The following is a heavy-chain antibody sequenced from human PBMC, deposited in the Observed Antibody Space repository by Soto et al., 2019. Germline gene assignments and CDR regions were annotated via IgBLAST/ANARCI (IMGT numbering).Heavy chain of an antibody. V-gene: IGHV4-31*03. CDR2: IYYSGST. CDR1: GGSISSGGYY. D-gene: IGHD3-10*01. J-gene: IGHJ4*02. Sequence: SETLSLTCTVSGGSISSGGYYWSWIRQHPGKGLEWIGDIYYSGSTYYNPSLKSRVTISADTSKNQLSLKLSSVTAADTAVYYCARESNSSGSGSWVEYWGQGILVTVSS. CDR3: ARESNSSGSGSWVEY.